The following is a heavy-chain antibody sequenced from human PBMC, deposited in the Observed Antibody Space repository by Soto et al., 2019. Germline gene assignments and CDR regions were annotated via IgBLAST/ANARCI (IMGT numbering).Heavy chain of an antibody. D-gene: IGHD1-1*01. CDR1: GFTFSSYA. CDR3: AKQLVEPRGYYYDGMDV. CDR2: ISGSGGST. Sequence: EVQLLETGGGLVQPGGSLRLSCAASGFTFSSYAMSWVRQAPGKGLEWVSAISGSGGSTYYADSVKGRFTISRDNSXNXXYLRMPSVRAEDTAVYYCAKQLVEPRGYYYDGMDVWGRGTTVTVSS. J-gene: IGHJ6*02. V-gene: IGHV3-23*01.